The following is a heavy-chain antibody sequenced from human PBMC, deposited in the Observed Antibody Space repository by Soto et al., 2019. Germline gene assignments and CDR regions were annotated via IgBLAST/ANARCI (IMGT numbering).Heavy chain of an antibody. CDR2: IYHSGST. CDR3: ASTNIVVVTAISFDY. D-gene: IGHD2-21*02. V-gene: IGHV4-38-2*01. J-gene: IGHJ4*02. Sequence: SETLSLTCAVSGYSISSGYYWGWIRQPPGKGLEWIGSIYHSGSTYYNPSLKSRVTISVDTSKNQFSLKLSSVTDADTAVYYCASTNIVVVTAISFDYWGQGTLVTVSS. CDR1: GYSISSGYY.